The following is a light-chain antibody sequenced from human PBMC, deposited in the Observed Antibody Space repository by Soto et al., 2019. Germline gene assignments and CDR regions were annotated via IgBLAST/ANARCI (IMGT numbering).Light chain of an antibody. J-gene: IGLJ2*01. Sequence: QSVLTQPASVSGSPGQSCTISCTGTSSDVGGYNYVSWYQQHPGKAPKLMIYYVSNRPSWVSNRFSGSKSGNTASLTISGLQAEDEADYYCSSYTSSSTYVVFGGGTKLTVL. V-gene: IGLV2-14*01. CDR3: SSYTSSSTYVV. CDR2: YVS. CDR1: SSDVGGYNY.